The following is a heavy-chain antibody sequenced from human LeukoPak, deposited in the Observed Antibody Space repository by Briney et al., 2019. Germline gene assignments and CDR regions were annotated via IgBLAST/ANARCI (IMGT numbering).Heavy chain of an antibody. J-gene: IGHJ4*02. CDR3: ARDQYDTWSRRGNFDS. CDR2: ISYDGSNK. D-gene: IGHD3-3*01. V-gene: IGHV3-30*03. Sequence: PGRTLRLSCAVSGFTFCSYGMHWVRQAPGPRLEWVAVISYDGSNKYYADSVKGRFTISRDNSKNTLYQQMNSLRVEDTAVFYCARDQYDTWSRRGNFDSWGQGTLVIVSS. CDR1: GFTFCSYG.